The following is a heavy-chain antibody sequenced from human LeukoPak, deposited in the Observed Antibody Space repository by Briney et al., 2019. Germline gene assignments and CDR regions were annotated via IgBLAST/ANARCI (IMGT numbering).Heavy chain of an antibody. CDR1: GFTFSSYS. V-gene: IGHV3-21*04. D-gene: IGHD6-13*01. J-gene: IGHJ4*02. Sequence: PGGSLRLSCAASGFTFSSYSMNWVRQAPGKGLEWVSSISSSSSYIYYADSVKGRFTISRDNAKNSLYLQMNSLRAEDTAVYYCAKKQDSSLLPDDYWGQGTLVTVSS. CDR3: AKKQDSSLLPDDY. CDR2: ISSSSSYI.